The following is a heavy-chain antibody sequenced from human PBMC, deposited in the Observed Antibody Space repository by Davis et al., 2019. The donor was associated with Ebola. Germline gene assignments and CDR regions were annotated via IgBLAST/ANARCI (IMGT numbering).Heavy chain of an antibody. CDR3: AKDISPHNGVIVTQVGS. CDR2: ISGSGGTT. Sequence: PGGSLRLSCAASGFTFSSYAMTWVRQAPGKGLEWVSCISGSGGTTEYADSAKGRFTISRDNAKNTVYLQMNSLRVEDTAVYYCAKDISPHNGVIVTQVGSWGQGTLVTVSS. D-gene: IGHD1-1*01. CDR1: GFTFSSYA. V-gene: IGHV3-23*01. J-gene: IGHJ4*02.